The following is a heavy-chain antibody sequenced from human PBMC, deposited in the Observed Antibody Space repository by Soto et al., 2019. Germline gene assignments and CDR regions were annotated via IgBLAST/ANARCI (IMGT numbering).Heavy chain of an antibody. Sequence: GGSLRLSCAASGFVFSNYAINWVRHAPCKWLEWVALISYDGSNNYYTDSVKGRFTISRDNSKSVLYLQMNSLRPEDTALYYCAKCTTTSCHLGSDYWGQGTLVTSPQ. J-gene: IGHJ4*02. CDR1: GFVFSNYA. CDR3: AKCTTTSCHLGSDY. V-gene: IGHV3-30*10. D-gene: IGHD2-2*01. CDR2: ISYDGSNN.